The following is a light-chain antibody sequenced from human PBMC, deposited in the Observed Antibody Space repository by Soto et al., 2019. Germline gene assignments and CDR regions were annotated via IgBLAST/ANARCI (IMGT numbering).Light chain of an antibody. V-gene: IGKV1-39*01. CDR3: QQSYSAPYS. Sequence: IQMTQSPSFLSASVGDRVTITCRASQSIASYLNWYQQKPGKAPKLLIFAASSLQSGVPSRFSGSGSGTDFTLTISSLQAEDFASYYCQQSYSAPYSFGPGAKLEIK. CDR2: AAS. CDR1: QSIASY. J-gene: IGKJ2*01.